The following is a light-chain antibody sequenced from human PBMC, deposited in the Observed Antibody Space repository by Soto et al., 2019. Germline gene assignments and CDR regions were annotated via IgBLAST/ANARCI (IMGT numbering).Light chain of an antibody. CDR3: SYYTSSSSYV. V-gene: IGLV2-18*01. CDR2: DVS. CDR1: SSDVGSYNR. J-gene: IGLJ1*01. Sequence: QSVLTQPPSVSGSPGQSVTISCTGTSSDVGSYNRVSWYQQPPGTAPKLMIYDVSNRPSVVPDRFSGSKSGNTASLTISGLQDEDDDYYYCSYYTSSSSYVFGTGTKLTVL.